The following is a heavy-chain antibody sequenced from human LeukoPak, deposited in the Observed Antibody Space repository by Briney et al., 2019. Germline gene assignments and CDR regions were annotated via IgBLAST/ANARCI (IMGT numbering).Heavy chain of an antibody. CDR3: ARDRWGYSYGGD. CDR1: GFTFMTPT. Sequence: GRSLRLSCAASGFTFMTPTMHWVRLTPGKGLEWVAVISSDENHIFYVVSVKGRFTISRDNSKNTLYLQMNDLRAEDAALYSCARDRWGYSYGGDWGQGILVTVSS. CDR2: ISSDENHI. J-gene: IGHJ4*02. V-gene: IGHV3-30*04. D-gene: IGHD5-18*01.